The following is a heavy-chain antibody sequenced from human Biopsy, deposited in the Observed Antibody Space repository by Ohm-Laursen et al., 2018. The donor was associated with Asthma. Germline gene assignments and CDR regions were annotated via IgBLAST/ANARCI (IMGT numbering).Heavy chain of an antibody. CDR1: EFTFSNYG. CDR3: ARGKTWGRSYYFDY. CDR2: IFFDGSNK. D-gene: IGHD6-6*01. V-gene: IGHV3-30*03. J-gene: IGHJ4*02. Sequence: SLRLFCAASEFTFSNYGMHWVRQAPGKGLEWVAGIFFDGSNKYYADSVKGRFTISRDNSKDTLYLQVNSLRGDDTAVYYCARGKTWGRSYYFDYWGQGTLVTVSS.